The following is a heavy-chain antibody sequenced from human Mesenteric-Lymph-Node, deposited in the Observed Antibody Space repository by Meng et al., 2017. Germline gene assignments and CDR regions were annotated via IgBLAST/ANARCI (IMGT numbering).Heavy chain of an antibody. Sequence: QVQLQESGPGLVKPSETLALTCTVSGGSISSNCYYWDWVRQPPGKGLEWIGAIYHSGSTSYNPSLQSRVTMFVDTSKNQFSLMLTSVTATDTAVYYCARRRGGSGRDCWGQGTLVTVSS. CDR3: ARRRGGSGRDC. J-gene: IGHJ4*02. V-gene: IGHV4-39*01. CDR2: IYHSGST. D-gene: IGHD3-10*01. CDR1: GGSISSNCYY.